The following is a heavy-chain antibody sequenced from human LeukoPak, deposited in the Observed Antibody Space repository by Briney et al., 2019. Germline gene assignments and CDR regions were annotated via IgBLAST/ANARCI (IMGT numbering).Heavy chain of an antibody. CDR3: ARVGGRYSPLGY. CDR2: IKQDGSEK. CDR1: GFTFSSYW. J-gene: IGHJ4*02. V-gene: IGHV3-7*01. Sequence: PGGSLRLSCAASGFTFSSYWVSWVCQARGKGLEWVANIKQDGSEKYYVDSVKGRFTISRDNAKNSLYLQMISLRAEDTAVYYCARVGGRYSPLGYWGQGTLVTVSS. D-gene: IGHD3-16*02.